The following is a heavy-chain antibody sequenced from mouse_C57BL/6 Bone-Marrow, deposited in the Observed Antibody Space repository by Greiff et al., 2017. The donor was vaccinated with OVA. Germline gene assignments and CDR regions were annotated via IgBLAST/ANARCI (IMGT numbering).Heavy chain of an antibody. CDR1: GYTFTSYW. CDR2: IDPSDSYT. V-gene: IGHV1-69*01. Sequence: QVQLQQPGAELVMPGASVKLSCKASGYTFTSYWMHWVKQRPGQGLEWIGEIDPSDSYTNYTQKFKGKSTLTVDKSSSPAYMQLSSLTSEDSAVYYCARRGMITRAWFAYWGQGTLVTVSA. J-gene: IGHJ3*01. D-gene: IGHD2-4*01. CDR3: ARRGMITRAWFAY.